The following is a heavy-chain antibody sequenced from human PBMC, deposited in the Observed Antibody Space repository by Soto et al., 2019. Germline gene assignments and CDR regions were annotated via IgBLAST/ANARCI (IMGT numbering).Heavy chain of an antibody. CDR3: ARANSDEVPAALKPSFDY. CDR2: IYYSGST. D-gene: IGHD2-2*01. J-gene: IGHJ4*02. V-gene: IGHV4-31*03. CDR1: GGSISSGGYY. Sequence: QVQLQESGPGLVKPSQTLSLTCTVSGGSISSGGYYWSWIRQHPGKGLEWIGYIYYSGSTYYNPSLKSRVTISVDTSKNQFSLKLSSVTAADTAVYYCARANSDEVPAALKPSFDYWGQGTLVTVSS.